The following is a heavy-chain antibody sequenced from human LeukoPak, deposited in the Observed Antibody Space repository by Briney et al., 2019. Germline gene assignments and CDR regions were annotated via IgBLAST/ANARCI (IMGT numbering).Heavy chain of an antibody. J-gene: IGHJ4*02. CDR3: AKSKVGATTLPIDF. Sequence: GASVKVSCKASVYTFTNYDINWVRQATGQGLEWMGWMNPNSGNTGYAQEFQGRITMTRDTSISTAYMELSGLTSEDTAIYYCAKSKVGATTLPIDFWGPGTLVTVSS. CDR2: MNPNSGNT. CDR1: VYTFTNYD. V-gene: IGHV1-8*01. D-gene: IGHD1-26*01.